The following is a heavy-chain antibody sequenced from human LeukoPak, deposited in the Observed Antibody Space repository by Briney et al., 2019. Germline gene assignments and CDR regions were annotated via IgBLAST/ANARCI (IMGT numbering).Heavy chain of an antibody. D-gene: IGHD3-3*01. Sequence: GGSLRLSCAASGFTFSSYWMHWVRQAPGKGLVWVSVITNDGSRKYYVDSVKGRFTISRDNSKNTLYLQMNSLRAEDTAVYYCAGLRFLEWLSDHWGQGTLVTVFS. CDR2: ITNDGSRK. CDR3: AGLRFLEWLSDH. J-gene: IGHJ4*02. CDR1: GFTFSSYW. V-gene: IGHV3-30*03.